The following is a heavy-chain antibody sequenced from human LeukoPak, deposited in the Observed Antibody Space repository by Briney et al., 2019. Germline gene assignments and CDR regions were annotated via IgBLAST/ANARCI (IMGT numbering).Heavy chain of an antibody. J-gene: IGHJ4*02. V-gene: IGHV4-30-2*01. Sequence: KASETLSLTCTVSGGSISSGGYYWSWIRQPPGKGLEWIGYIYHSGSTYYNPSLKSRVTISVDRSKNQFSLKLSSVTAADTAVYYCARADPSSSNLLLDYWGQGTLVTVSS. D-gene: IGHD6-13*01. CDR3: ARADPSSSNLLLDY. CDR1: GGSISSGGYY. CDR2: IYHSGST.